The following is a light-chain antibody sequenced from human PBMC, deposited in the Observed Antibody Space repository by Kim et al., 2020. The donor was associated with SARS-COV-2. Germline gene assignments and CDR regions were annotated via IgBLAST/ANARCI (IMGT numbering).Light chain of an antibody. CDR3: QQYNNWPPWT. CDR1: QIVSSN. CDR2: GAS. J-gene: IGKJ1*01. V-gene: IGKV3-15*01. Sequence: SPGESAPLSCRASQIVSSNLAWYQQKPGQAPRLLIYGASTRATGIPARFSGSGSGTEFTLTISSLQSEDFAVYYCQQYNNWPPWTFGQGTKVDIK.